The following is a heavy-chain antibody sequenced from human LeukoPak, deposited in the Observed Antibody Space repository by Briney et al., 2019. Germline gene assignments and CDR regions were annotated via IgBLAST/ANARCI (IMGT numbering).Heavy chain of an antibody. D-gene: IGHD3-3*01. Sequence: ASVKVSCKASGYTFTGYYMNWVRQAPGQGLEWMGWINPNSGGTNYAQKFQGRVTMTRDTPISTAYMELSRLRSDDTAVYYCARVLRFLEWSFDPWGQGTLVTVSS. CDR2: INPNSGGT. V-gene: IGHV1-2*02. CDR1: GYTFTGYY. J-gene: IGHJ5*02. CDR3: ARVLRFLEWSFDP.